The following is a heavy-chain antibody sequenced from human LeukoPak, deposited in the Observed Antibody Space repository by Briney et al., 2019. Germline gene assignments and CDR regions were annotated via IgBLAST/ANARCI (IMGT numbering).Heavy chain of an antibody. CDR2: IHHDGSNK. Sequence: PGGSLRLSCAASGFTFSSYGMHWVRQAPGKGLDWVAFIHHDGSNKYYADSVRGRFTISRDNSKNTLYLQMNSLRADDTAVYYCAEHPSMPRGPGYWGQGTLVTVSS. D-gene: IGHD3-10*01. V-gene: IGHV3-30*02. CDR1: GFTFSSYG. CDR3: AEHPSMPRGPGY. J-gene: IGHJ4*02.